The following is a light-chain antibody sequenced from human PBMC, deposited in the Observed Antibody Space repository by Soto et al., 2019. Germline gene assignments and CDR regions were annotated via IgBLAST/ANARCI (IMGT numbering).Light chain of an antibody. CDR2: GAS. CDR1: QSVSSN. V-gene: IGKV3-15*01. J-gene: IGKJ1*01. CDR3: HQYRT. Sequence: EIVMTQSPATLSVSPGERATLSCRASQSVSSNLAWYQQKPGQAPRLLIYGASTRATGIPSRFSGSGSGTEITLTISSLQSEDFAVYYCHQYRTFGQGTKVEIK.